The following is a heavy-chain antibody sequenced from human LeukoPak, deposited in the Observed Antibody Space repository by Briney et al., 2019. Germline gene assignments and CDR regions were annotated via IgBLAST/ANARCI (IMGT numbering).Heavy chain of an antibody. CDR2: IYYSGST. V-gene: IGHV4-30-4*02. CDR1: GGSISSGDYY. Sequence: SETLSLTCTVSGGSISSGDYYWSWILPPPGKGLEWIGYIYYSGSTYYNPSLKSRVTMSVDTSKNQFSLKLSSVTAADTAVYFCARVVVGGYSYGPLDYWGQGTLVIVSS. D-gene: IGHD5-18*01. CDR3: ARVVVGGYSYGPLDY. J-gene: IGHJ4*02.